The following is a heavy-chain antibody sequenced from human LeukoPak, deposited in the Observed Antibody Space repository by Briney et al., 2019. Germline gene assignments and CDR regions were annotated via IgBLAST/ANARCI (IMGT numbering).Heavy chain of an antibody. CDR3: AKDDAWGRYKD. J-gene: IGHJ1*01. CDR1: GFTFSSYA. Sequence: GGSLRLSCAASGFTFSSYAMSWVRQAPGKGLEWVSAISGSGGSTYYADSVKGRFTISRDNSKNTLYLQMNSLRGEDTAVYYCAKDDAWGRYKDWGQGTLVTVSS. V-gene: IGHV3-23*01. CDR2: ISGSGGST. D-gene: IGHD3-16*01.